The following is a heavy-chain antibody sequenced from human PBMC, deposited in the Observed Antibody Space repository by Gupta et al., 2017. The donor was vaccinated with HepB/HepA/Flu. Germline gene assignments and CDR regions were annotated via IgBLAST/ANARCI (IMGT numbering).Heavy chain of an antibody. CDR3: TKMGAGNRRSGSSN. V-gene: IGHV3-23*01. J-gene: IGHJ4*02. CDR2: FSVSGDMT. Sequence: EVQLLGSGGGLVQPGGSLRLSCAASGFTFSRDAMSWVRKTPVKVLEGGASFSVSGDMTYDTGTGKRRVTISRENPKKTMYLQMTGVGVGVTSLYYYTKMGAGNRRSGSSNGGQGIMLTVYS. CDR1: GFTFSRDA. D-gene: IGHD1-26*01.